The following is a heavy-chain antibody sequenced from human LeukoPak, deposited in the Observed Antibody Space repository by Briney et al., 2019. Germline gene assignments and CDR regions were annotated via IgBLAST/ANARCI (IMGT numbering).Heavy chain of an antibody. J-gene: IGHJ4*02. CDR1: EYTLTDYS. CDR3: ARMSPHHTWEQLGFDY. V-gene: IGHV1-2*02. D-gene: IGHD1-26*01. CDR2: VNPNSGST. Sequence: GASVKVSCKASEYTLTDYSMHWVRQAPGQRPEWMGWVNPNSGSTSYAPRFQGRVSMTTDTSITTAFMELSGLTSDDTAVYYCARMSPHHTWEQLGFDYWGQGTLVTASP.